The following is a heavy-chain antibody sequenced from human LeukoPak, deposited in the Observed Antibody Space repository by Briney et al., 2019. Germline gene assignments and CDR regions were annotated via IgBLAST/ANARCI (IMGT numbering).Heavy chain of an antibody. CDR3: VRDGSYYDSSGYYYLY. CDR1: GGTFSSYA. D-gene: IGHD3-22*01. Sequence: GASVKVSCKASGGTFSSYAISWVRQAPGQGLEWMGGITPMFGTANYAQKFQGRVTIIADESTSTAYMELGSLRSEDTAVYYCVRDGSYYDSSGYYYLYWGQGTLVTVSS. J-gene: IGHJ4*02. CDR2: ITPMFGTA. V-gene: IGHV1-69*13.